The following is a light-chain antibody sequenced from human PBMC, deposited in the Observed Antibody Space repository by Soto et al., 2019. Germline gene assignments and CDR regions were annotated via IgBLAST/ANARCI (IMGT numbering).Light chain of an antibody. CDR3: AAWGDNLNGWV. CDR1: SSNIGNNA. J-gene: IGLJ3*02. CDR2: DNI. V-gene: IGLV1-44*01. Sequence: QPVLTQPPSASGTPGQSVTISCSGSSSNIGNNAVNWYQQFPGTAPKLLIYDNIQRPSGVPDRFSGSKSGTSASLAISGLQSEDEADYYCAAWGDNLNGWVFGGGTKLTVL.